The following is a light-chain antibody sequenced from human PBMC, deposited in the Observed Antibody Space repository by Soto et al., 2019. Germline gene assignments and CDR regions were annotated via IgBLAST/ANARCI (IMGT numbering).Light chain of an antibody. CDR3: QQDGSSPWT. V-gene: IGKV3-20*01. J-gene: IGKJ1*01. Sequence: EIVLTQSPGTLSLSPGERATLSCRASQSVSSSYLAWYQQKPGQAPRLLIYGASSRATGITDRFSGSGSGTAFTLTISRLEPEDFAVYYCQQDGSSPWTFGQGTKVEIK. CDR2: GAS. CDR1: QSVSSSY.